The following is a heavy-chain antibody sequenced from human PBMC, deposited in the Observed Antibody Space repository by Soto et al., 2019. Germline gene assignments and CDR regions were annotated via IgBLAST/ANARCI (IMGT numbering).Heavy chain of an antibody. V-gene: IGHV3-23*01. Sequence: GGSLRLSCAASGFTFSSYAMSWVRQAPGKGLEWVSAISGSGGSTYYADSVKGRFTISRDNSKNTLYLQMNSLRAEDTAVYYCAKNYYDSSGYYFTKAIDYWGQGTLVTVSS. CDR1: GFTFSSYA. D-gene: IGHD3-22*01. CDR2: ISGSGGST. J-gene: IGHJ4*02. CDR3: AKNYYDSSGYYFTKAIDY.